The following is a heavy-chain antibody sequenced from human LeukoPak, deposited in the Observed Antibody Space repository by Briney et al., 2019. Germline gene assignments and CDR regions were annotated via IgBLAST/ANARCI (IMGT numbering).Heavy chain of an antibody. CDR3: ARELGNDSSGYQVDY. CDR1: GFTFSSYW. CDR2: IKQDGSEK. D-gene: IGHD3-22*01. J-gene: IGHJ4*02. V-gene: IGHV3-7*01. Sequence: GGSLRLSCAASGFTFSSYWMSWVRQAPGKGLEWVANIKQDGSEKYYVDSVKGRFTISRDNAKNSLYLQMNSLRAEDTAVYYRARELGNDSSGYQVDYWGQGTLVTVSS.